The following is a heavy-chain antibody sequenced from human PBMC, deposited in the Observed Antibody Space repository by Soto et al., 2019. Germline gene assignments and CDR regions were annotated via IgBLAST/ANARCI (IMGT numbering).Heavy chain of an antibody. J-gene: IGHJ4*02. D-gene: IGHD1-1*01. Sequence: AGGSLRLSCAASGFSFSSYNINWVRQAPGKGLEWVSFISSSGTYIYYADSVKGRFTISRDNAKKSVNLQMNSLRAEDTAVYYCAKDLTWNQADYWGQGALVTVSS. CDR3: AKDLTWNQADY. V-gene: IGHV3-21*01. CDR2: ISSSGTYI. CDR1: GFSFSSYN.